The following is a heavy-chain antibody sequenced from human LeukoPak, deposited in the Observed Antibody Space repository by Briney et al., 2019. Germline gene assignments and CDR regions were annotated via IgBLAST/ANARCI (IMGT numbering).Heavy chain of an antibody. V-gene: IGHV3-30*03. D-gene: IGHD1-1*01. CDR2: ISYDGSNK. CDR1: GFTFSSYS. Sequence: GGSLRLSCAASGFTFSSYSMNWVRQAPGKGLEWVTAISYDGSNKYYADSVKGRFTISRDNSKNTLYVQMNSLRAEDTAVYYCARERKYDSNFDYWGQGTLVTVSS. J-gene: IGHJ4*02. CDR3: ARERKYDSNFDY.